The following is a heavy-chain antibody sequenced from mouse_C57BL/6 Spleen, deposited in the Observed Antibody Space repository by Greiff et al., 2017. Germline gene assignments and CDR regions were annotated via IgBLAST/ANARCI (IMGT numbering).Heavy chain of an antibody. CDR2: ISGGGGNT. CDR3: ARGGVTTYWYFDV. CDR1: GFTFSSYT. D-gene: IGHD2-12*01. J-gene: IGHJ1*03. V-gene: IGHV5-9*01. Sequence: DVMLVESGGGLVKPGGSLKLSCAASGFTFSSYTMSWVRQTPEKRLEWVATISGGGGNTYYPDSVKGRFTISRDNAKNTLYLQMSSLRSEDTALYYCARGGVTTYWYFDVWGTGTTVTVSS.